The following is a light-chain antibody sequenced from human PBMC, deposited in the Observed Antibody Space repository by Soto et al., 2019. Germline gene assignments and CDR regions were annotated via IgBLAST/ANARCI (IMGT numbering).Light chain of an antibody. CDR3: QQSYSTPRT. Sequence: DIQMTQSPSSLSASVGDRVTITCRASQSISSYLNWYQQKPGKAPKFLIYAASSLQSGVPLRFSGSGSGTDFTLTISSLQPEDFATYYCQQSYSTPRTFGQGTKVDIK. J-gene: IGKJ1*01. CDR2: AAS. V-gene: IGKV1-39*01. CDR1: QSISSY.